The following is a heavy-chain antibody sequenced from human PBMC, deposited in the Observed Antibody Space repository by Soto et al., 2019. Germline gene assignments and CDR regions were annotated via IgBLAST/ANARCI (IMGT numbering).Heavy chain of an antibody. CDR1: GFTFSSYG. Sequence: QVQLVESGGGVVQPGRSLRLSCAASGFTFSSYGMHWVRQAPGKGLEWVAVIWYDGSNKYYADSVKGRFTISRNNSKNTLYRQMNSLRAEDTAVYYCAGGLGYCSGGSCGIGGDWFDPWGQGTLVTVSS. CDR3: AGGLGYCSGGSCGIGGDWFDP. D-gene: IGHD2-15*01. V-gene: IGHV3-33*01. J-gene: IGHJ5*02. CDR2: IWYDGSNK.